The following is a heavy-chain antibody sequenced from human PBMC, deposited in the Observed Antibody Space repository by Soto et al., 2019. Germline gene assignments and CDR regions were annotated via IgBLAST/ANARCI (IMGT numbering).Heavy chain of an antibody. J-gene: IGHJ4*02. CDR3: AKGNGSSYYFEY. V-gene: IGHV3-30*18. Sequence: QVQLVESGGGVVQPGRSLRLSCAASGFTFSSYGMHWVRQAPGKGLEWVAVISYDGSNKYYADSVKGRFTISRHNSKNRLYRQMNSVRAEDTAVYYCAKGNGSSYYFEYWGQGPLVTVSS. CDR1: GFTFSSYG. CDR2: ISYDGSNK. D-gene: IGHD3-10*01.